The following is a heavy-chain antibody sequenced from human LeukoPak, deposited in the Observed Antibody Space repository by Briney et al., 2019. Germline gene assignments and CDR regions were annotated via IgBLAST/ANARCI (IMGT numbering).Heavy chain of an antibody. V-gene: IGHV4-59*08. Sequence: SETLSLTCTVSGGSISSYYWSWIRQPPGKGLEWIGYIYYSGSTNYNPSLKSRVIISVDTSKNQFSLMLSSVTAADTAVYYCARLSMVRGVFDYWGQGTLVTVSS. CDR2: IYYSGST. D-gene: IGHD3-10*01. CDR3: ARLSMVRGVFDY. J-gene: IGHJ4*02. CDR1: GGSISSYY.